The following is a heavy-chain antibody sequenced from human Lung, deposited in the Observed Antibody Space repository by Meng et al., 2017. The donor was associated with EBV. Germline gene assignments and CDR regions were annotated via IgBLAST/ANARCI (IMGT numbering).Heavy chain of an antibody. CDR1: GYKFLSFD. Sequence: GQRGSEVKNPAPSHTGPCMAVGYKFLSFDTHWVRQAPGQGLGWMGWINPKTGDTKYAQKFQGWVTMTRDTSITTAYMEVSGLKSDDTAVYYCARGATSVFDLWGRGTLVTVSS. CDR3: ARGATSVFDL. CDR2: INPKTGDT. V-gene: IGHV1-2*04. J-gene: IGHJ2*01.